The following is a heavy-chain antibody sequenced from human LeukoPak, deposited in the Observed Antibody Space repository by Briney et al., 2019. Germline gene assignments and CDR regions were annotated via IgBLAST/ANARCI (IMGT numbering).Heavy chain of an antibody. CDR2: MNPNSGNT. V-gene: IGHV1-8*01. CDR1: VYTFSIYD. CDR3: AREVTGYSSSWAKYYYYYMDV. D-gene: IGHD6-13*01. Sequence: GSVKVSCKASVYTFSIYDINWVRQATGQRLECMGWMNPNSGNTGYAQKFQGRDTMTRNTSISTAYMELSSLRSEDTAVYYCAREVTGYSSSWAKYYYYYMDVWGKGTTVTVSS. J-gene: IGHJ6*03.